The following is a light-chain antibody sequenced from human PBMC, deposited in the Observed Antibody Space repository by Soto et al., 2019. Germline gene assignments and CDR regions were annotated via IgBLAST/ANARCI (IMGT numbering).Light chain of an antibody. J-gene: IGKJ1*01. CDR2: EAS. V-gene: IGKV1-5*01. Sequence: TKMTQSPSPLSASVGDRATITCRANQNSRSRLAWFQQKPAKAPKRLIYEASSLESGVPQRFSGSGSGTEFTLTISSLPTDDFSTYYCQQYHSYWTFGQGTKVDI. CDR1: QNSRSR. CDR3: QQYHSYWT.